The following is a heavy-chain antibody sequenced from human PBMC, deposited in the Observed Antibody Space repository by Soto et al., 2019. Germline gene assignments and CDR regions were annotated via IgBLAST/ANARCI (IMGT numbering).Heavy chain of an antibody. CDR2: ISYDGSNK. CDR3: ARNYSFWSGYSTYYGMDV. Sequence: LRLSCAASGFTFSSYAMHWVRQAPGKGLEWVAVISYDGSNKYYADSVKDRFTISRDNSKNTLYLQMNSLRAEDAAVYYCARNYSFWSGYSTYYGMDVWGQGTTVTVSS. V-gene: IGHV3-30-3*01. J-gene: IGHJ6*02. D-gene: IGHD3-3*01. CDR1: GFTFSSYA.